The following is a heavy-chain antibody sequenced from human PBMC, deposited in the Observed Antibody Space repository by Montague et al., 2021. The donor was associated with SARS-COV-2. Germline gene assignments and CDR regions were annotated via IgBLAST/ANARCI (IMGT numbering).Heavy chain of an antibody. V-gene: IGHV6-1*01. D-gene: IGHD1-1*01. CDR2: THYRSKWNN. J-gene: IGHJ6*02. CDR3: TSGREGNYNVMDV. CDR1: GDSVASIGAT. Sequence: CAISGDSVASIGATWSWERQSPERRFRWLVRTHYRSKWNNDYAVSVRGRVTINPDTSKNQFSLQLNSVTPEDTAIYYCTSGREGNYNVMDVWVQGTTVTVS.